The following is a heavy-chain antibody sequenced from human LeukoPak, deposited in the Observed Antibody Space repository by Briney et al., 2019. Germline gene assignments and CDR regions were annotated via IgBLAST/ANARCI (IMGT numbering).Heavy chain of an antibody. V-gene: IGHV3-48*01. CDR3: ARSPQWDSYGLGY. Sequence: PGGSLRLSCAASGFTFSSYSMNWVRQAPGKGLEWVSYISSSSSTIYYADSVKGRFTISRDNAKNSLYLQMNSLRAEDTAVYYCARSPQWDSYGLGYWGQGTLVTVSS. J-gene: IGHJ4*02. CDR2: ISSSSSTI. CDR1: GFTFSSYS. D-gene: IGHD5-18*01.